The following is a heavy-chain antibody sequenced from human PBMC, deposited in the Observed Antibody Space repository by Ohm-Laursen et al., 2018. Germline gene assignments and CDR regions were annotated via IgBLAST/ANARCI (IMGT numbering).Heavy chain of an antibody. V-gene: IGHV4-39*01. D-gene: IGHD2-2*01. CDR1: GGSISSSSYY. J-gene: IGHJ4*02. Sequence: GTLSLTCTVSGGSISSSSYYWGWIRQPPGKGLEWIGSIYYSGSTYYNPSLKSRVTISVDTSKNQFSLKLSSVTAADTAVYYCARSKPAAIGGGGGTIDYWGQGTLVTVSS. CDR2: IYYSGST. CDR3: ARSKPAAIGGGGGTIDY.